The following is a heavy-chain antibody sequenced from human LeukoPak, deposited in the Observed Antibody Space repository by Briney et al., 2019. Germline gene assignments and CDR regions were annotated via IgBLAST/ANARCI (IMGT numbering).Heavy chain of an antibody. D-gene: IGHD1-20*01. CDR3: ATGITGTVGGYDAFDI. J-gene: IGHJ3*02. CDR2: INPSGGST. CDR1: GYTFTSYY. V-gene: IGHV1-46*01. Sequence: GASVKVSCKASGYTFTSYYMHWVRQAPGQGLEWMGIINPSGGSTSYAQKFQGRVTMTTDTSTSTAYMELRSLRSDDTAVYYCATGITGTVGGYDAFDIWGQGTMVTVSS.